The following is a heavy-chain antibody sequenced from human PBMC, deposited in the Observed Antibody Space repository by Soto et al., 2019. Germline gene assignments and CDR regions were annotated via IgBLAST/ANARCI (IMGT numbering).Heavy chain of an antibody. J-gene: IGHJ4*02. D-gene: IGHD4-17*01. CDR2: MNPNSGNT. CDR3: ARVHGDIDY. V-gene: IGHV1-8*01. CDR1: GYTFTSYD. Sequence: RASVKVSCKASGYTFTSYDINWVRQATGQGFEWMGWMNPNSGNTGYAQKFQGRVTMTRDTSTSTAYMELRSLRSDDTAVYYCARVHGDIDYWGRGTLVTVSS.